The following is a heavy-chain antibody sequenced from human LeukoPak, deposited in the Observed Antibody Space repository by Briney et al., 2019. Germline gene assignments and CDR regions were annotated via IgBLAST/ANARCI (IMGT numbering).Heavy chain of an antibody. J-gene: IGHJ4*02. D-gene: IGHD5-24*01. Sequence: NPSETLSLTCTVSGGSISSRSYYWDWIRQPPGKALQWIGSIYYSGSAYYNPSLRSRVTMSVDTSNDQFSLMLNSVTAADTAVYFCAGIELATTKFAYWGQGTLVTVSS. CDR3: AGIELATTKFAY. CDR1: GGSISSRSYY. CDR2: IYYSGSA. V-gene: IGHV4-39*01.